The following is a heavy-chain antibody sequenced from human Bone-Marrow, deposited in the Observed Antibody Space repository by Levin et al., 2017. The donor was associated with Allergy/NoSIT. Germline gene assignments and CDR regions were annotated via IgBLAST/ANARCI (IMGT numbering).Heavy chain of an antibody. V-gene: IGHV1-2*02. CDR3: SRRPHFYDSSGYYGSHAFDI. CDR1: GYSFTGFY. CDR2: ISPNSGGT. Sequence: ASVKVSCKASGYSFTGFYLHWIRQAPRQGLEWMGWISPNSGGTNYAQKFQGRVTMSRDTSISTAYMELSRLRSDDTAVYYCSRRPHFYDSSGYYGSHAFDIWGQGTMVTVSS. D-gene: IGHD3-22*01. J-gene: IGHJ3*02.